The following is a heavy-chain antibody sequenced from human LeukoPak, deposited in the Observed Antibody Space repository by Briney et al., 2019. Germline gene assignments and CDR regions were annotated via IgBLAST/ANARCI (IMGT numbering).Heavy chain of an antibody. Sequence: ASVKVSCKASGGTFSSYAISWVRQAPGQGLEWMGGIIPIFGTANYAQKFQGRITITADKSTSTAYMELSSLRSEDTAVCYCAREVGWFDPWGQGTLVTVSS. CDR2: IIPIFGTA. J-gene: IGHJ5*02. CDR3: AREVGWFDP. V-gene: IGHV1-69*06. CDR1: GGTFSSYA.